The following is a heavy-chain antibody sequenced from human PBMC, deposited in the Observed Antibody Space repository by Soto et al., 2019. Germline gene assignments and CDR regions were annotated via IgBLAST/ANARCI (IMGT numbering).Heavy chain of an antibody. Sequence: EVQLVESGGGLVQPGGSLRLSCAASGFTFSSDSMNCYRQATGKGLDWVSYIRSTSTIYYADSVKGRFTISRDNAKNSLYLQMNSLRAEDTDVYFCSRDRGNAFDPWGQGTLVT. V-gene: IGHV3-48*01. D-gene: IGHD2-15*01. CDR3: SRDRGNAFDP. CDR2: IRSTSTI. J-gene: IGHJ5*02. CDR1: GFTFSSDS.